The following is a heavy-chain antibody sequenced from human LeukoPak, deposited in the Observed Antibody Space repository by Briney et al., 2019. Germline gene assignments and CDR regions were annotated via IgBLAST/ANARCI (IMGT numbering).Heavy chain of an antibody. CDR2: ITGSGDSA. J-gene: IGHJ4*02. V-gene: IGHV3-23*01. CDR1: GFTFSSYA. CDR3: AKGTTDYDASDPLDF. Sequence: GGSLRLSCAASGFTFSSYAMTWVRQAPGKGLEWVSAITGSGDSAYYSDSVKGRFTISRDQSKSTVYLRMTSLRAEDTAVFYCAKGTTDYDASDPLDFWGQGTLVTVSS. D-gene: IGHD3-16*01.